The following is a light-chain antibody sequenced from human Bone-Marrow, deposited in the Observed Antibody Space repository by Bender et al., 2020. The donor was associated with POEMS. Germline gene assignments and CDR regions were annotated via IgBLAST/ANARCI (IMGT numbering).Light chain of an antibody. CDR3: SSYTSSYIWV. CDR1: TSDVRGFNS. J-gene: IGLJ3*02. V-gene: IGLV2-14*01. Sequence: QSALTQPASVSGSPGQSITMSCSATTSDVRGFNSVSWYQQHPGEAPKLLIFAVSSRPSGVSNRFSGSKSGYTASLTISGLQAADEADYYCSSYTSSYIWVFGGGTKLTVL. CDR2: AVS.